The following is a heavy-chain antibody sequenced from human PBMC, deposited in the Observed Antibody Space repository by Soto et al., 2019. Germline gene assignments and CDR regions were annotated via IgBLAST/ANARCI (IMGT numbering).Heavy chain of an antibody. V-gene: IGHV4-31*03. D-gene: IGHD2-21*02. CDR1: GGSISSGGYY. Sequence: SETLSLTCTVSGGSISSGGYYWSWIRQHPGKGLEWIGYIYYSGSTYYNPSLKSRVTISVDTSKNQFSLKLSSVTAADTAVYYCARDTDSGGNSDGGAFDIWGQGTMVTLSS. J-gene: IGHJ3*02. CDR2: IYYSGST. CDR3: ARDTDSGGNSDGGAFDI.